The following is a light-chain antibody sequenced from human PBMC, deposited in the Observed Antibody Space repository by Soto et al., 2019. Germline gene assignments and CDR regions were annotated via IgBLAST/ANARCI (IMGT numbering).Light chain of an antibody. CDR2: SNN. J-gene: IGLJ2*01. V-gene: IGLV1-47*02. Sequence: QSVLTQPPSASGTPGQRVTISCSGSSSNIGSNYVYWYQQLPGTAPKLLIYSNNQRPSGVPDRFSGSKSGTSASLAISGPRSEDEAEYYCAAWDDSLSADVVFGGGTKLTVL. CDR3: AAWDDSLSADVV. CDR1: SSNIGSNY.